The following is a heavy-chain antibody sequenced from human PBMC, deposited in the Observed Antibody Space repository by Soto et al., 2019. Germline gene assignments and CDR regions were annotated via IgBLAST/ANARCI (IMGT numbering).Heavy chain of an antibody. V-gene: IGHV4-39*01. J-gene: IGHJ4*02. D-gene: IGHD5-12*01. CDR2: IYYSGST. Sequence: PSETLSLTCTVSGGSISSSSYYWGWIRQPPGKGLEWIGSIYYSGSTYYNPSLKSRVTISVDTSKNQFSLKLSSVTAADTAVYYCARRYSGYEQTYYFDYWGQGTLVTVSS. CDR3: ARRYSGYEQTYYFDY. CDR1: GGSISSSSYY.